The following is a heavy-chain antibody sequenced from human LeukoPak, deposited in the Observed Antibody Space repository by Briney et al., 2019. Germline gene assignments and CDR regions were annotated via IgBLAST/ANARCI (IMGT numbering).Heavy chain of an antibody. J-gene: IGHJ4*02. Sequence: ASVKVSCKASGGTFSGYAISWVRQAPGQGLEWMGGIIPIFGTANYAQKFQGRVTITADESTSTAYMELSSLRSEDTAVYYCARGWQWPKYYFDYWGQGTLVTVSS. CDR3: ARGWQWPKYYFDY. V-gene: IGHV1-69*13. D-gene: IGHD6-19*01. CDR1: GGTFSGYA. CDR2: IIPIFGTA.